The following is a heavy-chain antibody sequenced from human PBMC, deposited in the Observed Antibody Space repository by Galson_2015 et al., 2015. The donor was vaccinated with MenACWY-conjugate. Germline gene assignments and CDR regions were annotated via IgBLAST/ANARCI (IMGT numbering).Heavy chain of an antibody. Sequence: QSGAEVKKPGESLKMSCQGSGYDFSDFWIGWVRQMPGKGLEWMGIIYPGDFDTRYSPSFQGQVTVSADKATSAAYLQWNNLKASDTAMYYCAREGRGPAASFHYWSQGTLVTVSS. CDR3: AREGRGPAASFHY. J-gene: IGHJ4*02. CDR1: GYDFSDFW. V-gene: IGHV5-51*01. D-gene: IGHD2-2*01. CDR2: IYPGDFDT.